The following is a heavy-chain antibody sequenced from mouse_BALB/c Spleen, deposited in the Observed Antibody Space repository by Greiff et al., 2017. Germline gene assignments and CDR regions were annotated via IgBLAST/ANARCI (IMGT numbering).Heavy chain of an antibody. CDR3: ARSTMVKRAMDY. CDR1: GYTFTSYW. V-gene: IGHV1S81*02. D-gene: IGHD2-2*01. Sequence: QVQLQQPGAELVKPGASVKLSCKASGYTFTSYWMHWVKQRPGQGLEWIGEINPSNGRTNYNEKFKSKATLTVDKSSSTAYMQLSSLTSEDSAVYYCARSTMVKRAMDYWGQGTTLTVSS. J-gene: IGHJ2*01. CDR2: INPSNGRT.